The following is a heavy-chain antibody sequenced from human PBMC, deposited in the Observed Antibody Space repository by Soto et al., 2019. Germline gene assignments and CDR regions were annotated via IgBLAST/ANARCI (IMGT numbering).Heavy chain of an antibody. CDR2: ISYDGSNK. CDR1: GFTFSSYA. CDR3: ARESGSCDHSCKIFDY. V-gene: IGHV3-30-3*01. J-gene: IGHJ4*02. Sequence: QVQLVESGGGVVQPGRSLRLSCAASGFTFSSYAMHWVRQAPGKGLEWVAVISYDGSNKYYVDSVKGRFTISRDNSKNTLYLQMNSLRAEDTAVYYCARESGSCDHSCKIFDYWGQGTLVTVSS. D-gene: IGHD1-26*01.